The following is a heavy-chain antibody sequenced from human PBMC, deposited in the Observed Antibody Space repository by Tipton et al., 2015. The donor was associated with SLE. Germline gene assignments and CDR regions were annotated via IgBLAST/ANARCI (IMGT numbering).Heavy chain of an antibody. CDR1: GGSISSDRYY. D-gene: IGHD2-15*01. J-gene: IGHJ5*02. CDR3: ARWVVDYCSVDSGQNWLDP. CDR2: IHTSGST. Sequence: TLSLTCTVSGGSISSDRYYWSWTRQPAGKGLEWIGHIHTSGSTKYNPSLKRRVTISVDTSKNQVSLRLSSVTAADTAVYYCARWVVDYCSVDSGQNWLDPWGQGTRVTVFS. V-gene: IGHV4-61*09.